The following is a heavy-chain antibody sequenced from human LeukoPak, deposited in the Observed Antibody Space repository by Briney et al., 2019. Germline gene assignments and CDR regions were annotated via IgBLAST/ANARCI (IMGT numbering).Heavy chain of an antibody. CDR2: ISSSSSYI. CDR1: GFTFSSYS. D-gene: IGHD6-6*01. Sequence: NPGGSLRLSCAASGFTFSSYSMNWVRQAPGKGLEWVSSISSSSSYIYYTDSVKGRFTISRDNAKNSLDLQMSSLRAEDTAMYYCARDEVGGPLKYWGQGTLVTVSS. J-gene: IGHJ4*02. V-gene: IGHV3-21*01. CDR3: ARDEVGGPLKY.